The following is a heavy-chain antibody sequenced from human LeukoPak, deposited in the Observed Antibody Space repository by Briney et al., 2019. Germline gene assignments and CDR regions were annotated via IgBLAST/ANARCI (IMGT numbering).Heavy chain of an antibody. CDR3: ARDDGGNFNDAFDI. V-gene: IGHV3-74*01. CDR1: GFTFSNYW. J-gene: IGHJ3*02. Sequence: GGSLRLSCAASGFTFSNYWMHWVRQAPGKGLVWVSRINSDGIGTSYADSVKGRFTISRDNAKNSLYLQMNSLRAEDTAVYFCARDDGGNFNDAFDIWGQGTMVTVSS. D-gene: IGHD4-23*01. CDR2: INSDGIGT.